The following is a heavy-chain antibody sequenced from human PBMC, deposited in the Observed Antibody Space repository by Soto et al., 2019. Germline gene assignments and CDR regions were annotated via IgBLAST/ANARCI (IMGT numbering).Heavy chain of an antibody. Sequence: QVTLKESGPVLVKPTETLTLTCTVSGFSLGNARMGVSWIRQPPGKALEWLAHIFPNDEKSYSTSLKSRLTVSKDTSKSQVVLTMTNMDPVDTATYYCGRTNGNSYGFDYWGQGTLVTVSS. V-gene: IGHV2-26*01. CDR3: GRTNGNSYGFDY. CDR2: IFPNDEK. CDR1: GFSLGNARMG. D-gene: IGHD5-18*01. J-gene: IGHJ4*02.